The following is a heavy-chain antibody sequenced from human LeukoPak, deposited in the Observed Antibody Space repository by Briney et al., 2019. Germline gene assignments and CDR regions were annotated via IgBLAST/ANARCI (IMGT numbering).Heavy chain of an antibody. D-gene: IGHD5-12*01. CDR1: GGSIRSGYYY. J-gene: IGHJ4*02. CDR2: IYYNGST. Sequence: SETLSLTCSVSGGSIRSGYYYWSWIRQHPGKGLEWIGYIYYNGSTHYNPSLKSRVSISVDTSKNQFSLRLSSVTAADTAMYYCARGYSGFLLDYWGQGTLVTVSS. V-gene: IGHV4-31*03. CDR3: ARGYSGFLLDY.